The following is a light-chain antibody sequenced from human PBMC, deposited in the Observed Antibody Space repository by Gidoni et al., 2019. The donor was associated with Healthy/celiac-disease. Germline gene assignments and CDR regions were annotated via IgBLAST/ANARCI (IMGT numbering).Light chain of an antibody. V-gene: IGKV1-5*01. Sequence: DIQMTQSPSTLSASVGDRVTITCRASQSISSWLAWYQQKPGVPSRFSGSGSGTEFTLTISSLQPDDFATYYCQQYNRHSTFGQGTKVEIK. CDR1: QSISSW. J-gene: IGKJ1*01. CDR3: QQYNRHST.